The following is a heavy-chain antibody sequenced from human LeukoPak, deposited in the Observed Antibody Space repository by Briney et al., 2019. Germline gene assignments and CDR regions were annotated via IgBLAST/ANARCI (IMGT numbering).Heavy chain of an antibody. D-gene: IGHD2-15*01. J-gene: IGHJ3*02. V-gene: IGHV1-24*01. Sequence: ASVKVSCKVSGYTLTELSMHWVRQAPGKGLEWMGGFDPEDGETIYAQKFQGRVTMTEDTSTDTAYMELSSLRSEDTAVYYCATDLSGGGVAVAAWAFDIWGQGTMVTVSS. CDR1: GYTLTELS. CDR2: FDPEDGET. CDR3: ATDLSGGGVAVAAWAFDI.